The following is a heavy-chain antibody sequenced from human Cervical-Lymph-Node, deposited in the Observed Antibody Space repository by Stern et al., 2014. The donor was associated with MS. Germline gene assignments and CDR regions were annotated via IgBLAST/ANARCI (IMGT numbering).Heavy chain of an antibody. CDR1: GFSFGSYN. Sequence: VQLVQSGGGVVQPGGSLRLSCAASGFSFGSYNMHWVRQTPGQGLEWVAIIWYDGSNIHYVDSVKGRFIISRDNSKNTLYLQMSSLRAEDTAVYYCARHESIGGDSWGQGTQVIVSS. V-gene: IGHV3-33*01. J-gene: IGHJ4*02. D-gene: IGHD2/OR15-2a*01. CDR2: IWYDGSNI. CDR3: ARHESIGGDS.